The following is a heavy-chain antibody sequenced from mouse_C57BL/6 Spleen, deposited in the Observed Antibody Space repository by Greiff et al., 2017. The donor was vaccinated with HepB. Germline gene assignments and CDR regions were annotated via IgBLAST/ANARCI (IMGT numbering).Heavy chain of an antibody. J-gene: IGHJ4*01. CDR3: ARAIYYGNYVGGATDY. CDR2: IDPSDSYT. V-gene: IGHV1-69*01. Sequence: VQLQQPGAELVMPGASVKLSCKASGYTFTSYWMHWVKQRPGQGLEWIGEIDPSDSYTNYNQKFKGKSTLTVDKSSSTAYMQLSSLTSEDSAVYYCARAIYYGNYVGGATDYWGQGTSVTVSS. CDR1: GYTFTSYW. D-gene: IGHD2-1*01.